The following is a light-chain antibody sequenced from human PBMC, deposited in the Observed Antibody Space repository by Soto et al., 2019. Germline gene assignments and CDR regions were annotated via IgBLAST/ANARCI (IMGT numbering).Light chain of an antibody. CDR2: GAS. CDR1: QSVSSSY. J-gene: IGKJ3*01. CDR3: QQYGNSLFT. V-gene: IGKV3-20*01. Sequence: EIVLTQSPGTLSLSLGESATLSCRASQSVSSSYLAWYQQKRGQAPRLLIYGASSRATGIPDRFSGSGSGTDFTLTISRLEPEDFAVYYCQQYGNSLFTFGPGTKVDIK.